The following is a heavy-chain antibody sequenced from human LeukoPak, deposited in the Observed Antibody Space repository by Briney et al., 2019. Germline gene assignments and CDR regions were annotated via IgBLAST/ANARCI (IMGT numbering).Heavy chain of an antibody. CDR3: AKDSYVSGRPLHTFDV. V-gene: IGHV3-23*01. CDR1: GFTFAIHA. CDR2: ISGDGAST. D-gene: IGHD3-10*01. Sequence: SLRLSCAASGFTFAIHAMTWVRQAPGKGLEWVSGISGDGASTHYAESVKGQFTISRDNSQNTLFLQMNSLRVEDTAIYYCAKDSYVSGRPLHTFDVWGQGTMVTVSS. J-gene: IGHJ3*01.